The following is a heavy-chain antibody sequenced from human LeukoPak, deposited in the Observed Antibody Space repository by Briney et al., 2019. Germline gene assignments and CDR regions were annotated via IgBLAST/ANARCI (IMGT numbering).Heavy chain of an antibody. Sequence: PGRSLRLSCAASGFTFDDYAMHWVRQAPGKGLEWVSGISWNSGSIGYADSVKGRFTISRDNAKNSLYLQMNSLRAEDTALYYCAKASSKIAVVPQIDYWGQGTLVTVSS. CDR2: ISWNSGSI. V-gene: IGHV3-9*01. D-gene: IGHD6-19*01. J-gene: IGHJ4*02. CDR3: AKASSKIAVVPQIDY. CDR1: GFTFDDYA.